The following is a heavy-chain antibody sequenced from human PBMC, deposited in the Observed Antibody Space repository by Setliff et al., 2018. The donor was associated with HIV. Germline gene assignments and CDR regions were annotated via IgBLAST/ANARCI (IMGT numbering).Heavy chain of an antibody. V-gene: IGHV4-39*07. CDR2: IYYGGTT. D-gene: IGHD3-22*01. J-gene: IGHJ6*03. CDR3: ARAPGGLYYDSSGYYLYYYYYYMDV. CDR1: GGSISSSSYY. Sequence: SETLSLTCTVSGGSISSSSYYWGWIRQPPGKGLEWIGTIYYGGTTYYNPSLRSRVTISVDTSKNQFSLKLSSVTAADTAVYYCARAPGGLYYDSSGYYLYYYYYYMDVWGKGTTVTVSS.